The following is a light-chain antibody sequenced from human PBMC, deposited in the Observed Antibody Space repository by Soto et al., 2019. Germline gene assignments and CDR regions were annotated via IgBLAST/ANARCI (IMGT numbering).Light chain of an antibody. Sequence: EIVMTQSPATLSASPGERATLSCRASQSVRDNLAWYQQKPGQAPRLLIYGASTRATGIPARFSGSGSGTEFTLTISSLQSEDFAVYCWQHYHNWPPWTFGQGTKVEVK. CDR2: GAS. J-gene: IGKJ1*01. V-gene: IGKV3-15*01. CDR1: QSVRDN. CDR3: QHYHNWPPWT.